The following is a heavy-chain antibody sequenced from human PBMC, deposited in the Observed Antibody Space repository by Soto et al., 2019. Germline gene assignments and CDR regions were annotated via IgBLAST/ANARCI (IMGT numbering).Heavy chain of an antibody. CDR3: ARMDGDYNYYGLDV. J-gene: IGHJ6*02. V-gene: IGHV2-26*01. Sequence: ESGPTLVNPTETLTLTCSVSGFSLTNGRMGVSWIRQPPGKALEWLAHFFSDAERSYSTSMQSRLNVYKDSSGSQVVLTMTNMAPADTATYFCARMDGDYNYYGLDVWGHGIAVTVSS. CDR2: FFSDAER. CDR1: GFSLTNGRMG. D-gene: IGHD4-17*01.